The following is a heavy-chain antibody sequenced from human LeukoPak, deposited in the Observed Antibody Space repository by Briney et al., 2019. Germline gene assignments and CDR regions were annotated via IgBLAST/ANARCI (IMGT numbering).Heavy chain of an antibody. CDR1: GFTFSSYA. J-gene: IGHJ4*02. Sequence: GGSLRLSCAASGFTFSSYAMSWVRQAPGKGLEWVSAISGSGGSTYYADSVKGRFTISRDNSKNTLYLQMYSLRAEDTAVYYCAKDSSSSKNGYYFDYWGQGTLVTVSS. D-gene: IGHD6-13*01. CDR2: ISGSGGST. V-gene: IGHV3-23*01. CDR3: AKDSSSSKNGYYFDY.